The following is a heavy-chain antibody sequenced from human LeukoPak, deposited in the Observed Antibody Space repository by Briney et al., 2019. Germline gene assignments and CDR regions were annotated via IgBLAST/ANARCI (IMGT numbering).Heavy chain of an antibody. CDR1: GFTFSSYW. Sequence: GGSLRLSCVASGFTFSSYWMHWVRQAPGKGLVWVSSISSSSTFIYYADSVRGRFTISRDNAKNALYLQMNSLRAEDTALYYCAREEYSGSYTILYGMNVWGLGTTVTVSS. V-gene: IGHV3-21*06. CDR3: AREEYSGSYTILYGMNV. CDR2: ISSSSTFI. D-gene: IGHD1-26*01. J-gene: IGHJ6*02.